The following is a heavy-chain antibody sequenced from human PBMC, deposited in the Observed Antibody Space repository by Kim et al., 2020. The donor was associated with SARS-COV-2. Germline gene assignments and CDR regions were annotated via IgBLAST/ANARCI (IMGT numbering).Heavy chain of an antibody. J-gene: IGHJ5*02. D-gene: IGHD3-10*01. CDR3: ARGIITMVRGVPA. Sequence: ADSGKGRFTISRDNAKNSLYLQMNSLRAEDTAVYYCARGIITMVRGVPAWGQGTLVTVSS. V-gene: IGHV3-11*04.